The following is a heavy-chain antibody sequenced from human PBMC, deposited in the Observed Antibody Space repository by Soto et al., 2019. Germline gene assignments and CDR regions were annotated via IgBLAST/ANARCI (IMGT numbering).Heavy chain of an antibody. V-gene: IGHV1-18*04. J-gene: IGHJ5*02. D-gene: IGHD3-22*01. CDR3: ASGAWVLHGDGFDP. CDR2: ISSYNDNT. Sequence: QVQLVQSGAEVKKPGASVKISCKASGYAFSKYGFNWVRQAPGQGLEWLAWISSYNDNTNYAQKFQGRVTVTKDTSTNTTYMDLRSLTSDDTAVYYGASGAWVLHGDGFDPWGQGTLVTVSS. CDR1: GYAFSKYG.